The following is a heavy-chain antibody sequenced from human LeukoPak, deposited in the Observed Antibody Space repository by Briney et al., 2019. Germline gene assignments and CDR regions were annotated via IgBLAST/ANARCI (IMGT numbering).Heavy chain of an antibody. CDR2: VSWNTGSI. J-gene: IGHJ4*02. CDR1: GFTFDDYA. Sequence: GRSLRLSCAASGFTFDDYAMHLVRQAPVKGLEWVSGVSWNTGSIGYADSVKGRFTNSRDKAKNSLYLQMTSLRAEDTALYYCAKANLPVVVPAASYYFDYWGQGTLVTVSS. CDR3: AKANLPVVVPAASYYFDY. V-gene: IGHV3-9*01. D-gene: IGHD2-2*01.